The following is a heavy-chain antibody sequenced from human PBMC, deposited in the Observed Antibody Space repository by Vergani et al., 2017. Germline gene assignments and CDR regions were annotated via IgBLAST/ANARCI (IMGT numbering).Heavy chain of an antibody. CDR3: AKEAGIAVARYYFDY. J-gene: IGHJ4*02. CDR1: GFSFSSYG. CDR2: IWYDGSNE. V-gene: IGHV3-33*06. Sequence: QVQLVESGGGVVQPGRSLRLSCAASGFSFSSYGMHWVRQAPGKGLEWVAVIWYDGSNEYYADSVKGRFTISRDNSKNTLYLQMNSLRAEDTAVYYCAKEAGIAVARYYFDYWGQGTLVNVSS. D-gene: IGHD6-19*01.